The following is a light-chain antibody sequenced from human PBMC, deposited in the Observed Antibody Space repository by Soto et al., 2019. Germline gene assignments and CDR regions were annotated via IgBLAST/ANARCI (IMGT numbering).Light chain of an antibody. CDR3: LSFASGNTRV. Sequence: QSALTQPASVSVSPGQSITISCTGTNTDVGGYNYASWYQQHPGKAPQLIIFEASNRPSGVSARFSGSKSGTTASLTISGLQPEDEADYYCLSFASGNTRVFGTGTKVTVL. V-gene: IGLV2-14*01. CDR1: NTDVGGYNY. CDR2: EAS. J-gene: IGLJ1*01.